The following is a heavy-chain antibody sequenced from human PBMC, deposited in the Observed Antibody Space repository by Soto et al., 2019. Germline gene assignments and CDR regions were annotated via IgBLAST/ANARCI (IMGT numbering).Heavy chain of an antibody. V-gene: IGHV1-46*01. D-gene: IGHD3-10*01. J-gene: IGHJ4*02. CDR1: GYTFTSYY. Sequence: ASVKVSCKASGYTFTSYYMHWVRQAPGQGLEWMGIINPSGGSTSYAQKFQGRVTMTRDTSTSTVYMELSSLRSEDTAVYYCARDVLGYYGSGSELDNLCQGALVTVAS. CDR3: ARDVLGYYGSGSELDN. CDR2: INPSGGST.